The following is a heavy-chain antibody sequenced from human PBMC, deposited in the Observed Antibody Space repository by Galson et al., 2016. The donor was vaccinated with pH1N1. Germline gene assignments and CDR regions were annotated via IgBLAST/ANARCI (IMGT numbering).Heavy chain of an antibody. V-gene: IGHV1-69*10. Sequence: SVKVSCKASRDTFINYAFSWVRQAPGKGLEWMGGIIPILGAPNYAQNFQGRVTISTDKSTTTAYMESTGLTSGDTAIYYCARMSSGYNTIDSWGQGTLITVSS. CDR1: RDTFINYA. CDR3: ARMSSGYNTIDS. J-gene: IGHJ4*02. D-gene: IGHD6-25*01. CDR2: IIPILGAP.